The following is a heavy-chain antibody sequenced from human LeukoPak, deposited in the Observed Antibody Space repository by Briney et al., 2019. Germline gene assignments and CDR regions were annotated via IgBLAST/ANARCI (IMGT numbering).Heavy chain of an antibody. V-gene: IGHV3-33*01. CDR3: ASGGATNRVDAFDI. CDR2: IWYDGSNK. J-gene: IGHJ3*02. Sequence: PGRPLRLSCAASGFTFSSYGMHWVRQAPGKGLEWVADIWYDGSNKYYADSVKGRFTISRDNSKNTLYLQMNSLRAEDTAVYYCASGGATNRVDAFDIWGQGTMVTVSS. D-gene: IGHD1-14*01. CDR1: GFTFSSYG.